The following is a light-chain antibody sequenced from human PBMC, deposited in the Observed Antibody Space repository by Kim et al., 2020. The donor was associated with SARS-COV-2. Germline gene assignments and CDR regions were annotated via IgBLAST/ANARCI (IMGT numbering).Light chain of an antibody. CDR1: SSNIGNNY. CDR2: DNN. CDR3: GTWDSSLSAGRV. Sequence: QKDTISCSGSSSNIGNNYVSWYQQLPGTAPKLLIYDNNKRPSGIPDRFSGSKSGTSATLGITGLQTGDEADYYCGTWDSSLSAGRVFGTGTKVTVL. V-gene: IGLV1-51*01. J-gene: IGLJ1*01.